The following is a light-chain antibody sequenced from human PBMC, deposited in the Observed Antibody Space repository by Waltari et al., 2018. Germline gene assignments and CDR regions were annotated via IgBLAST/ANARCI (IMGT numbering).Light chain of an antibody. J-gene: IGKJ1*01. Sequence: IVLTQSPGTSSLCPGEIVTVACRASQSVGSSSLAWYRRKPGQAPRLVIYRASRRATGIPDRFSGSGSGTDFSLTISRLEPEDFAGYYCQQHGTLPATFGQGTKVEIK. CDR3: QQHGTLPAT. CDR2: RAS. CDR1: QSVGSSS. V-gene: IGKV3-20*01.